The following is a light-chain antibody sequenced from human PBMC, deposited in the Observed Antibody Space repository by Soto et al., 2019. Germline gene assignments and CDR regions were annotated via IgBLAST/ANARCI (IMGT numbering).Light chain of an antibody. Sequence: EIVVTKSPGTLSVSPGERATLSCRASQTVRNNYLAWYQQKPGQAPRLLIYDASSRATGVPDRFSGGGSGTGFTLTISSLEPEDFAVYYCQQFSSYPLTFGGGTKVDIK. V-gene: IGKV3-20*01. J-gene: IGKJ4*01. CDR2: DAS. CDR3: QQFSSYPLT. CDR1: QTVRNNY.